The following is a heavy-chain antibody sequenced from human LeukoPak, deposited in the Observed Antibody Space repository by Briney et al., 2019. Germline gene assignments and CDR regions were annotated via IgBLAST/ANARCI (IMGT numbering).Heavy chain of an antibody. CDR2: FDPEDGET. Sequence: GASVKVSCKVSGYTLTELSMHWVRQAPGKGLEWMGGFDPEDGETIYAQKFQGRVTMTEDTSTDTAYMELSSLRSEDTAVYYCARDLRNYDSSGEFDPWGQGTLVTVSS. CDR1: GYTLTELS. D-gene: IGHD3-22*01. CDR3: ARDLRNYDSSGEFDP. V-gene: IGHV1-24*01. J-gene: IGHJ5*02.